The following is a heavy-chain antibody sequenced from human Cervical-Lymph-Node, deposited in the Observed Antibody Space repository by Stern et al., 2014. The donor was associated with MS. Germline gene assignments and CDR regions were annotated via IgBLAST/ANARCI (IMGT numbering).Heavy chain of an antibody. Sequence: VQLVQSGAEVERPGASVKVSCKASGYTFTAYFLHWVRQAPGPGLELIGSISPKSGSPTYARKFHDRVTMNRDTSSNTGYMEVSSLRSDDTAVYYCARDRGSYSDYWGQGTLVAVSS. V-gene: IGHV1-2*02. CDR1: GYTFTAYF. CDR3: ARDRGSYSDY. D-gene: IGHD3-16*01. CDR2: ISPKSGSP. J-gene: IGHJ4*02.